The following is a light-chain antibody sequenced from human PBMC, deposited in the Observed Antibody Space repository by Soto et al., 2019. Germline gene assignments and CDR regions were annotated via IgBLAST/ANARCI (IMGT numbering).Light chain of an antibody. CDR2: SAS. J-gene: IGKJ5*01. CDR1: QSISDT. CDR3: QQHNQWPIT. V-gene: IGKV3-15*01. Sequence: EIVMTQSPATPSVSPGGRATLSCRASQSISDTLAWYQQKPGQAPRLLIYSASRRATGFPARFSGSGSGTEFTLTINSLQSEDSAVYYCQQHNQWPITFGQGTRLEIK.